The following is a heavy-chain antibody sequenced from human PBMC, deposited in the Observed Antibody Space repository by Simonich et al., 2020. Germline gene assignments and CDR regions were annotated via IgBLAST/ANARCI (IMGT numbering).Heavy chain of an antibody. CDR3: ATLYSSSWYY. V-gene: IGHV4-39*01. CDR2: NYYSGSP. J-gene: IGHJ4*02. Sequence: QLQLQESGPGLVKPSETLSLTCTVSGGSISSSSYYWGWIRQPPGKGLEWIGSNYYSGSPYYNPSLKSRVTISVDTSKNQFSLKLSSVTAADTAVYYCATLYSSSWYYWGQGTLVTVSS. D-gene: IGHD6-13*01. CDR1: GGSISSSSYY.